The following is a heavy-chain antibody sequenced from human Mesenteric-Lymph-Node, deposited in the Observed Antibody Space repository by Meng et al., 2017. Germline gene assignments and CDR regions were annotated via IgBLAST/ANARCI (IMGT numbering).Heavy chain of an antibody. D-gene: IGHD7-27*01. J-gene: IGHJ4*02. Sequence: VQLGGSGGGFVKPGGSLRLSCAASGFTFRDHYMTWIRQAPGKRLEWLAYISTGATTIDYADSLKGRFTISRDDSKNSLYLQMNSLRDDDSALYFCARGHWGLDYWGQGTLVTVSS. CDR1: GFTFRDHY. CDR3: ARGHWGLDY. V-gene: IGHV3-11*01. CDR2: ISTGATTI.